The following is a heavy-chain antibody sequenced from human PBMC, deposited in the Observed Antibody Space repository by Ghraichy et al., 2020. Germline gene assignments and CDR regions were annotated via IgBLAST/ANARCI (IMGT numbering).Heavy chain of an antibody. CDR2: MSHSSSYI. J-gene: IGHJ4*02. D-gene: IGHD5-24*01. V-gene: IGHV3-21*01. CDR3: ARAGYNWLADY. CDR1: GFTFSTYS. Sequence: GGSLRLPCAASGFTFSTYSMTWVRQAPGKGLEWVSSMSHSSSYIYYADSVKGRFTISRDNAKNSLYLQMSSLRAEDTAVYYCARAGYNWLADYWGQGTLVTVSS.